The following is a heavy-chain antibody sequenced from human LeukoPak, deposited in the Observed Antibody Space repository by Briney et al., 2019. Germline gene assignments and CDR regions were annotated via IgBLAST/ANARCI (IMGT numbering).Heavy chain of an antibody. CDR1: GGTFSSYA. CDR3: ARDGPAGYYYYYKDV. Sequence: GASVKVSCKASGGTFSSYAISWVRQAPGQGLEWMGWINPNSGGTNYAQKFQGRVTMTRDTSISTAYMELSRLRSDDTAVYYCARDGPAGYYYYYKDVWGKGTTVTVSS. D-gene: IGHD6-13*01. CDR2: INPNSGGT. V-gene: IGHV1-2*02. J-gene: IGHJ6*03.